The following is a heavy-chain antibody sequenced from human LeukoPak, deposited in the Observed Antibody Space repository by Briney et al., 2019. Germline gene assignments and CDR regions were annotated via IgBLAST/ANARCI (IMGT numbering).Heavy chain of an antibody. Sequence: ASVEVSCRASGYTFTAYYIHWVRQAPGQGLEWMGRINLNSGATNYAQKFQGRVTMTRDTSISTAYMELSRLRSDDTAVYYCARDLGAVTAFDYWGQGTLVTVSS. CDR3: ARDLGAVTAFDY. V-gene: IGHV1-2*06. J-gene: IGHJ4*02. CDR1: GYTFTAYY. D-gene: IGHD4-11*01. CDR2: INLNSGAT.